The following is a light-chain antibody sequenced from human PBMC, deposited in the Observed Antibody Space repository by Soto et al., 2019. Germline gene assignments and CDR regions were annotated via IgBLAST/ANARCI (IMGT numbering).Light chain of an antibody. CDR2: GSS. CDR3: QQYTNWPPIT. CDR1: QSVGSN. J-gene: IGKJ5*01. V-gene: IGKV3-15*01. Sequence: EILLTQSPSTLPVSPGERATFSCRPSQSVGSNLAWFQQKPGQAPRLLIYGSSTRATGVPARFSGSGSGADFTLTISNLQSEDFAVYYCQQYTNWPPITFGQGTRLEIK.